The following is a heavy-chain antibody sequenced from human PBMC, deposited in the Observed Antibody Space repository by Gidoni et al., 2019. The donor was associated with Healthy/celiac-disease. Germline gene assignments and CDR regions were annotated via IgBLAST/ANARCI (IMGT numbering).Heavy chain of an antibody. CDR2: INHSGST. CDR1: GGSFSGSY. V-gene: IGHV4-34*01. CDR3: ARGRGSSSWLDNWFDP. J-gene: IGHJ5*02. D-gene: IGHD6-13*01. Sequence: QVQLQQWGAGLLQPSETLSLTCAVYGGSFSGSYWSWIRQPPGKGLEWIGEINHSGSTNYNPYLKSRGTIAVETYKNQFDLKRSSVTAADTAVYYCARGRGSSSWLDNWFDPWGQGTLVTVSS.